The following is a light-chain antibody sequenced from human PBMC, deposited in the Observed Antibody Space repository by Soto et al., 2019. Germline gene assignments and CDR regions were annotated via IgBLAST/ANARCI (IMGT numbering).Light chain of an antibody. CDR3: QQYNNWPHT. V-gene: IGKV3-15*01. Sequence: IVMTQSPATLSVSPGERATLSCRASQSVSSNLAWYQQKPGQAPRLLIYGASTRATGIPARFSGSGSGTEFTHTISSLQSEDFAVYYCQQYNNWPHTFGQGTKLEI. CDR1: QSVSSN. J-gene: IGKJ2*01. CDR2: GAS.